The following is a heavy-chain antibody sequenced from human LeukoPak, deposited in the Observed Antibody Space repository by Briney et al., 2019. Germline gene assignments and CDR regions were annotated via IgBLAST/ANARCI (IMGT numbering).Heavy chain of an antibody. D-gene: IGHD1-26*01. J-gene: IGHJ4*02. CDR1: GFTFSSYG. Sequence: GGSLRLSCAASGFTFSSYGMHWVRQAPGKGLEWVAVIWYDGSNKYYADSVKGRFTISRDNSKNTLYLQMNSLRAEDTAVYYCAKFSGVYYFDYWGQGTLVTVSS. CDR2: IWYDGSNK. V-gene: IGHV3-33*06. CDR3: AKFSGVYYFDY.